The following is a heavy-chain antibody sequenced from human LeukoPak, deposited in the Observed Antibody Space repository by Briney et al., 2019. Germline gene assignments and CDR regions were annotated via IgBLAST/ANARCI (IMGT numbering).Heavy chain of an antibody. CDR2: MNPNSGNT. J-gene: IGHJ6*03. V-gene: IGHV1-8*02. CDR1: GYTFTSYG. CDR3: ARGGSPRRFYYYYYYMDV. D-gene: IGHD3-10*01. Sequence: ASVKVSCKASGYTFTSYGISWVRQAPGQGLEWMGWMNPNSGNTGYAQKFQGRVTMTRNTSISTAYMELSSLRSEDTAVYYCARGGSPRRFYYYYYYMDVWGKGTTVTVSS.